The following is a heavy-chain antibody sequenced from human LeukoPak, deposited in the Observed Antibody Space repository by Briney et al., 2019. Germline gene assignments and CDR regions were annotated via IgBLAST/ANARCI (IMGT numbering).Heavy chain of an antibody. Sequence: SETLSLICTVSGGSIGLYHWTWIRQPPGKGLEWIGYIYYSGSTNYNPSLKSRVTISVDTSKNQFSLKLSSVTAADTAVYYCARQQLSQLYYFDYWGQGTLVTVSS. D-gene: IGHD6-13*01. CDR3: ARQQLSQLYYFDY. CDR2: IYYSGST. J-gene: IGHJ4*02. V-gene: IGHV4-59*01. CDR1: GGSIGLYH.